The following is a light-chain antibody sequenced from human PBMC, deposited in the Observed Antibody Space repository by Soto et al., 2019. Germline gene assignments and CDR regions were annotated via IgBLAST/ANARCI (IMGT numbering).Light chain of an antibody. J-gene: IGKJ5*01. Sequence: EIVLTQSPGTLSLSPGERATLSCRASQSVSSSYLAWYQQKPGQAPRLLIYGASSRATGIPDRSSGSGSGTDFTLTISRLEPEDFAVYYCQKYGSSLPITFGQGTRLEIK. V-gene: IGKV3-20*01. CDR2: GAS. CDR1: QSVSSSY. CDR3: QKYGSSLPIT.